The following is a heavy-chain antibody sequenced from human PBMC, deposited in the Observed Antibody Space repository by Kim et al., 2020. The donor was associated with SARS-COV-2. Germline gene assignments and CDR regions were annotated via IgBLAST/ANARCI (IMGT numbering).Heavy chain of an antibody. CDR3: ARDRYYDILTGYYPLFDY. J-gene: IGHJ4*02. Sequence: GGSLRLSCAASGFTFSSYAMHWVRQAPGKGLEWVAVISYDGSNKYYADSVKGRFTISRDNSKNTLYLQMNSLRAEDTAVYYCARDRYYDILTGYYPLFDYWGQGTLVTVSS. D-gene: IGHD3-9*01. V-gene: IGHV3-30*04. CDR2: ISYDGSNK. CDR1: GFTFSSYA.